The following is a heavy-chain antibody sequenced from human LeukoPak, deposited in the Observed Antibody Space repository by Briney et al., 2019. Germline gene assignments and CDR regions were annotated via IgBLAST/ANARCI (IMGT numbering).Heavy chain of an antibody. D-gene: IGHD1-26*01. V-gene: IGHV4-59*01. Sequence: SETLSLTCTVSGGSISGYYWSWIRQPPGEGLEWIGYIFYSGSTNYNPSLKSRVTISVDTSKNQFSLKLSSVTAADTAVCYCARGEWDLLFDYWGQGTLVTVSS. J-gene: IGHJ4*02. CDR1: GGSISGYY. CDR2: IFYSGST. CDR3: ARGEWDLLFDY.